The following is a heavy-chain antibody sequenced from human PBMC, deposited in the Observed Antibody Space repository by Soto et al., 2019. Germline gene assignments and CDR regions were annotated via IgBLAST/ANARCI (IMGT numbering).Heavy chain of an antibody. Sequence: QVQLQQWGAGLLKPSETLSLTCAVYGGSFSGYYWTWIRQPPGTGLEWIGEINHSGSTNYNPSLKSRVTIAVDTSNNQFSLKQTSVTGEDTAVYYCARDKITGAFDYWGQGTLVTVSS. CDR3: ARDKITGAFDY. V-gene: IGHV4-34*01. CDR1: GGSFSGYY. D-gene: IGHD2-8*02. CDR2: INHSGST. J-gene: IGHJ4*02.